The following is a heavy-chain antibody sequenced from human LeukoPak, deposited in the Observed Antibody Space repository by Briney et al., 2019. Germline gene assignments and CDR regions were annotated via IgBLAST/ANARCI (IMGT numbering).Heavy chain of an antibody. D-gene: IGHD3-10*01. CDR2: ISGSGGST. Sequence: GGSLRLSCAASGFTFSSYAMSWVRQAPGKGLEWVSAISGSGGSTYYADSVKGRFTISRDNSKNTLYLQMNSLRAEDTAVYYCAKDLQVWFGEPYFDYWGQGTLVTVSS. CDR3: AKDLQVWFGEPYFDY. CDR1: GFTFSSYA. V-gene: IGHV3-23*01. J-gene: IGHJ4*02.